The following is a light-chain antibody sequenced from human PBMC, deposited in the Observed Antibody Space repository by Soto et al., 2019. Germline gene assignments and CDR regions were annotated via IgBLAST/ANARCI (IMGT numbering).Light chain of an antibody. CDR3: SSYTSSSTLVV. CDR2: DVG. CDR1: STDVGGYNY. V-gene: IGLV2-14*01. J-gene: IGLJ2*01. Sequence: QSVLTQPASVSGSPGQSIPISCTGTSTDVGGYNYVSWYQQHPGKAPKLMIYDVGNRPSGVSNRFSGAKSGNTASLTISGLQAEDEADYYSSSYTSSSTLVVFGGGTKLTVL.